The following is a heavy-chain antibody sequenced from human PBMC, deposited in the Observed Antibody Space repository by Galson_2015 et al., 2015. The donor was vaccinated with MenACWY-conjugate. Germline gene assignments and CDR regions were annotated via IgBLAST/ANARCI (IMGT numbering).Heavy chain of an antibody. J-gene: IGHJ4*02. CDR1: GFSVSSNF. CDR2: IYSDALGATT. CDR3: AREGRHVGSYSDLDY. Sequence: SLRLSCAASGFSVSSNFMTWVRQAPGKGLEWVSVIYSDALGATTHYSDSVKGRFTSSRDNSKNTLYLQMNSLRVEDTAVYYCAREGRHVGSYSDLDYWVQGTLVTVSS. V-gene: IGHV3-53*01. D-gene: IGHD1-26*01.